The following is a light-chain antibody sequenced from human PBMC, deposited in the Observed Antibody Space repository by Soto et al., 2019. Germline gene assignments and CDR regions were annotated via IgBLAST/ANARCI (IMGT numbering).Light chain of an antibody. J-gene: IGKJ4*01. V-gene: IGKV3D-15*01. Sequence: EIVMTQSPATLSVSPGDGATLASRARQSVDSNLAWYQQKPGQTPRLLMYGASTRPLGIPDRFSGSGSGTEFTLHIISLQSEASAVYYCQQYNDWPLTFGGGTKVDIK. CDR3: QQYNDWPLT. CDR2: GAS. CDR1: QSVDSN.